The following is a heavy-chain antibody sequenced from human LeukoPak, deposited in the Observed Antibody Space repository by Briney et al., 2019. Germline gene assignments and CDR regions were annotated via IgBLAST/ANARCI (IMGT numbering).Heavy chain of an antibody. Sequence: GESLKISCKGSGYSFTSYWIGWVRQMPGKGLEWMGIIYPGDSDTRYSPSFQGQVTISADKSISTAYLQWSSLKASDTAMYYCARQSGRAYCGGDCYSDYYYGMDVWGQGTTVTVSS. CDR1: GYSFTSYW. V-gene: IGHV5-51*01. D-gene: IGHD2-21*02. J-gene: IGHJ6*02. CDR2: IYPGDSDT. CDR3: ARQSGRAYCGGDCYSDYYYGMDV.